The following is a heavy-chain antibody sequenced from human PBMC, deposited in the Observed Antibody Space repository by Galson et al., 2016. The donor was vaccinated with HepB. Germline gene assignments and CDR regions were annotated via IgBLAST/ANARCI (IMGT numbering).Heavy chain of an antibody. CDR1: GGSISSYY. D-gene: IGHD6-19*01. CDR2: IYHSGSA. J-gene: IGHJ4*02. Sequence: SETLSLTCTVSGGSISSYYWNWIRQPPGKGLEWIGYIYHSGSANYNPSLKSRVTISGDTSKNQFSLKLSSVTAADTAVYYCARMHVAVAGLGLDYWGQGTLVTVSS. V-gene: IGHV4-59*01. CDR3: ARMHVAVAGLGLDY.